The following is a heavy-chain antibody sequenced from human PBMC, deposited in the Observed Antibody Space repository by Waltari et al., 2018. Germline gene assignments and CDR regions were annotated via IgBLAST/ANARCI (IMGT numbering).Heavy chain of an antibody. V-gene: IGHV3-48*03. J-gene: IGHJ4*02. Sequence: EVQLVESGGGLVQPGGSLRLSCAASGFTLSSYEMNWVRQAPGKGLEWVSYISGGGSTIYYADYVKGRFTISRDNAKNALYLQMDRLRVEDTAVYYCARGVDYWGQGTLVTVSS. CDR2: ISGGGSTI. CDR1: GFTLSSYE. CDR3: ARGVDY.